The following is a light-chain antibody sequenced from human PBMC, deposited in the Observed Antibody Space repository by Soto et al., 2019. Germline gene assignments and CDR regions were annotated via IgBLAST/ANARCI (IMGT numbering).Light chain of an antibody. CDR1: SSDVGAYNY. CDR3: SSYRSTSNYV. Sequence: QSVLTQPASVSGSPGHSITISCTGTSSDVGAYNYVSWFQQHPDKVPKLIIYEVSNRPSGVSSRFSGSKSGNTASLTISGLQAEDEADYYCSSYRSTSNYVFGSGTKVTVL. CDR2: EVS. J-gene: IGLJ1*01. V-gene: IGLV2-14*01.